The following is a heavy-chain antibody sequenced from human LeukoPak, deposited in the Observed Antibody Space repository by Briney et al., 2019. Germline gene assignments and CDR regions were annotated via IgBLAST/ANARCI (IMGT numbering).Heavy chain of an antibody. CDR2: IKQDGSEK. Sequence: GGSLRLSCAASGFTFSSYVMNWVRQAPGKGLEWVANIKQDGSEKYYVDSVKGRFTISRDNAKNSLYLQMSSLSAEDTAVYYCARDSSDYYRGLFDYWGQGTLVTVSS. D-gene: IGHD4-17*01. CDR1: GFTFSSYV. J-gene: IGHJ4*02. CDR3: ARDSSDYYRGLFDY. V-gene: IGHV3-7*01.